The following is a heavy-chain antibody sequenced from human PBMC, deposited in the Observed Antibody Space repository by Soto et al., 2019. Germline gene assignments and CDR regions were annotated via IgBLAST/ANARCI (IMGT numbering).Heavy chain of an antibody. V-gene: IGHV3-33*01. CDR2: IWSDGSNK. CDR1: GFTFSSYG. CDR3: ARDLVVVVAATEEGAFDI. D-gene: IGHD2-15*01. J-gene: IGHJ3*02. Sequence: QVQLVESGGGVVQPGRSLRLSCAASGFTFSSYGMHWVRQAPGKGLEWVAVIWSDGSNKYYADSVKGRFTISRDNSKNTLYLQMNSLRAEDTAVYYCARDLVVVVAATEEGAFDIWGQGTMVTVSS.